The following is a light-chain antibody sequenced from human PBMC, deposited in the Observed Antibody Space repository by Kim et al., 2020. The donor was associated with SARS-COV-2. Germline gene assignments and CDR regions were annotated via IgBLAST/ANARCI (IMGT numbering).Light chain of an antibody. CDR3: QQFGSSPYT. Sequence: LWPGDRATLSCRASQSVSSSYLAWYQQKPGQPPRLLIYGASSRATGIPDRFSGSGSGTDFTLTISRLEPEDFAIYYCQQFGSSPYTFGQGTKLEI. J-gene: IGKJ2*01. V-gene: IGKV3-20*01. CDR1: QSVSSSY. CDR2: GAS.